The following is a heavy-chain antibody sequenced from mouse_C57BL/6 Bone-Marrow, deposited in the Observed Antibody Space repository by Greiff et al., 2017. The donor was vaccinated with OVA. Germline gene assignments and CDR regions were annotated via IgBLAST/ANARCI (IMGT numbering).Heavy chain of an antibody. V-gene: IGHV2-5*01. CDR3: AKYDYDANYFDY. CDR2: IWRGGST. Sequence: VKVVESGPGLVQPSQSLSITCTVSGFSLTSYGVHWVRQSPGKGLEWLGVIWRGGSTDYNAAFMSRLSITKDNSKSQVFFKMNSLQADDTAIYYCAKYDYDANYFDYWGQGTTLTVSS. CDR1: GFSLTSYG. D-gene: IGHD2-4*01. J-gene: IGHJ2*01.